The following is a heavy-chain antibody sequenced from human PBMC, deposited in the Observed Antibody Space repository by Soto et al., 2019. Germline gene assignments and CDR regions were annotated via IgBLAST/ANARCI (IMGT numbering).Heavy chain of an antibody. J-gene: IGHJ4*02. Sequence: ASVKVSCKASGGTFSSYAISWVRQAPGQGLEWMGGTIPIFGTADYAQKFQGRVTITADESTSTAYMELSSLRSEDTAVYYCARDGGVYDYSPFDYWGQGTLVTVSS. CDR3: ARDGGVYDYSPFDY. CDR2: TIPIFGTA. CDR1: GGTFSSYA. D-gene: IGHD4-4*01. V-gene: IGHV1-69*13.